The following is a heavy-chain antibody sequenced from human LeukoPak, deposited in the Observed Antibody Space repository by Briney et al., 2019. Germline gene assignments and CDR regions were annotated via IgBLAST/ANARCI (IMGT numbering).Heavy chain of an antibody. CDR1: GFTFSSYA. Sequence: PGGSLRLSCAASGFTFSSYAMSWVRQAPRKGLEWVSAISGSADRTYYADSVKGRFTISRDNSKNTLYLQMNSLRAEDTAIYYCAKESPYGSGSRKYYFDYWGQGTLVTVSS. J-gene: IGHJ4*02. CDR3: AKESPYGSGSRKYYFDY. V-gene: IGHV3-23*01. CDR2: ISGSADRT. D-gene: IGHD3-10*01.